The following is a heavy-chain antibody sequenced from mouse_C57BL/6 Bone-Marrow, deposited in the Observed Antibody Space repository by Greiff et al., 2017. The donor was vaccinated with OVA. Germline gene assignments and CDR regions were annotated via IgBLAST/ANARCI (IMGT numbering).Heavy chain of an antibody. V-gene: IGHV5-12*01. CDR2: ISNGGGST. J-gene: IGHJ4*01. CDR3: ARRGGIYYYGSSFYAMDY. D-gene: IGHD1-1*01. Sequence: EVMLVESGGGLVQPGGSLKLSCAASGFTFSAYYMYWVRQTPEKRLEWVAYISNGGGSTYYPDTVKGRFTISRDNAKNTVYLQMSRLQSEDTAMYYCARRGGIYYYGSSFYAMDYWGQGTSVTVSS. CDR1: GFTFSAYY.